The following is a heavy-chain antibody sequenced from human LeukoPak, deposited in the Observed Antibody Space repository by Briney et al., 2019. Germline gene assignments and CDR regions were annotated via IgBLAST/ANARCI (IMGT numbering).Heavy chain of an antibody. J-gene: IGHJ4*02. V-gene: IGHV3-74*01. CDR3: VRVGYCSGGICYGLDY. D-gene: IGHD2-15*01. CDR1: GFTFSSYW. Sequence: GGSLSLSCAASGFTFSSYWMHWVRQVPGKGLVWVSRINSDGSSTSYADSVKGRFTISRDNAKNTLYLQMNSLRADDTAVYYCVRVGYCSGGICYGLDYWGQGTVVTVS. CDR2: INSDGSST.